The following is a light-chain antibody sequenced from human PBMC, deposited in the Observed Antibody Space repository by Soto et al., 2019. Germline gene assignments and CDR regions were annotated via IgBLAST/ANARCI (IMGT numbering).Light chain of an antibody. CDR2: EGN. CDR3: CSYTGSGSDVI. V-gene: IGLV2-23*01. J-gene: IGLJ2*01. Sequence: QSALTQPASVSGSPGQSITISCTGASSDFGNYHSVSWYQQHPGTAPKVIIFEGNKRPSGVSNRFAGSNSANTASLTISGLRAEDEADYYCCSYTGSGSDVIFGGGTKLTVL. CDR1: SSDFGNYHS.